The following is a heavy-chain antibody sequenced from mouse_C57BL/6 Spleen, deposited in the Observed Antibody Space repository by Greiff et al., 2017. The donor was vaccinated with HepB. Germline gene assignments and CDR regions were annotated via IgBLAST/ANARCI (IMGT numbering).Heavy chain of an antibody. D-gene: IGHD1-1*01. J-gene: IGHJ4*01. V-gene: IGHV1-82*01. CDR2: IYPGDGDT. CDR3: ARGITTVVAQDYYAMDY. CDR1: GYAFSSSW. Sequence: VKLQESGPELVKPGASVKISCKASGYAFSSSWMNWVQQRPGKGLEWIGRIYPGDGDTNTNGKFKGKATLTADKSSSTAYMQLSSLTSEDSAVYFCARGITTVVAQDYYAMDYWGQGTSVTVSS.